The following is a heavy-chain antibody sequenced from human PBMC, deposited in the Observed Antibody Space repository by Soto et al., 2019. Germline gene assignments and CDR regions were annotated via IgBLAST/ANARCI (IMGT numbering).Heavy chain of an antibody. CDR1: GYTFTSYG. D-gene: IGHD3-22*01. V-gene: IGHV1-18*01. CDR2: ISAYNGNT. J-gene: IGHJ3*02. CDR3: ARAGVPGYYDSSGYVAHAFDI. Sequence: ASVKVSCKASGYTFTSYGISWVRQAPGQGLEWMGWISAYNGNTNYAQKLQGRVTMTTGTSTSTAYMELRSLRSDDTAVYYCARAGVPGYYDSSGYVAHAFDIWGQGTMVTVSS.